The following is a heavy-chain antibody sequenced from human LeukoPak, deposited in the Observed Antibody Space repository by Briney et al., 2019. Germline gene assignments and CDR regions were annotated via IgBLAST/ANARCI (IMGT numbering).Heavy chain of an antibody. J-gene: IGHJ6*04. CDR3: ARVIGDTATVPNYYYYYYGMDV. D-gene: IGHD5-18*01. V-gene: IGHV3-21*01. CDR2: ISSSSYI. Sequence: GGSLRLSCAASGFTFSSYSMNWVRQAPGKGLEWVSSISSSSYIYYADSVKGRFTISRDNAKNSLYLQMNSLRAEDTAVYYCARVIGDTATVPNYYYYYYGMDVWGKGTTVTVSS. CDR1: GFTFSSYS.